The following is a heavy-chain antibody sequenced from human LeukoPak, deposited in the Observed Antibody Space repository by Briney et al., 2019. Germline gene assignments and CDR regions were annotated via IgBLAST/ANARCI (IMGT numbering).Heavy chain of an antibody. CDR2: VYYGRSP. Sequence: PPETLSLTCTVSGDSISRSTYYWAWIRQPPGKGLEWIGSVYYGRSPYFNPSLESRATISVDTSKSHFSLKMSSVTAADTAVYYCARSSGTGTFSYWGQGTLVTVSS. V-gene: IGHV4-39*02. CDR3: ARSSGTGTFSY. CDR1: GDSISRSTYY. D-gene: IGHD6-25*01. J-gene: IGHJ4*02.